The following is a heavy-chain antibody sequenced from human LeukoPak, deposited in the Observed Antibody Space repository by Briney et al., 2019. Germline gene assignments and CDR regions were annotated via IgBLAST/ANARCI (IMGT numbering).Heavy chain of an antibody. D-gene: IGHD3-10*01. CDR3: ARDPRGPPNWFDH. Sequence: PSETLSLPCTVCGGSISISSCYWGWIRQPPGRGVEWIGSIYYSGSTYYNPSLTSRVTISVDTSKNQFSLKLSSVTAADTSVYYCARDPRGPPNWFDHWGQGTLVTVSS. V-gene: IGHV4-39*02. J-gene: IGHJ5*02. CDR2: IYYSGST. CDR1: GGSISISSCY.